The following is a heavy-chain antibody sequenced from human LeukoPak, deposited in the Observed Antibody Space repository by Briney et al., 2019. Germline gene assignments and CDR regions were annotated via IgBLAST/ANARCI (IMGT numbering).Heavy chain of an antibody. J-gene: IGHJ6*03. CDR3: ARARGRYGSGRYMDV. CDR2: IYYSGTT. D-gene: IGHD3-10*01. V-gene: IGHV4-39*07. Sequence: PSETLSLTCTVSGGSFSSSDYYWGWIRQPPGKGLEWIGSIYYSGTTYYNPSLKSRVTISVDTSKNQFSLKLSSVTAADTAVYYCARARGRYGSGRYMDVWGKGTTVTVSS. CDR1: GGSFSSSDYY.